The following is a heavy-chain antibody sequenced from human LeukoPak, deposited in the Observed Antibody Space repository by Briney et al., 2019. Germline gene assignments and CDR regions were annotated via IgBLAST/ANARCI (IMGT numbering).Heavy chain of an antibody. CDR1: GFTFSNYA. CDR2: ISVSGGST. D-gene: IGHD1-26*01. V-gene: IGHV3-23*01. J-gene: IGHJ4*02. CDR3: AKGIRWELPFDY. Sequence: GGSLRLSCAASGFTFSNYAMSWVRQAPGKGLEWVSAISVSGGSTYYADSVKGRFTISRDSSKNTLYLQMNTLRAEDTALYYCAKGIRWELPFDYWGQGTLVTVSS.